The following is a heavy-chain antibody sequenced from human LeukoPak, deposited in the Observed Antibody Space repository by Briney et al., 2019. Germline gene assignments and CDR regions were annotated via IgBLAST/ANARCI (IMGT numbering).Heavy chain of an antibody. CDR1: GGSISRYY. CDR2: IYYSGST. Sequence: SETLSLTCTVSGGSISRYYWSWIRQPPGKGLEWIGYIYYSGSTNYNPSLKSRVTISVDTSKNQFSLKLSSVTAADTAVYYCARAALDYGDYAFDYWGQGTLVTVSS. CDR3: ARAALDYGDYAFDY. J-gene: IGHJ4*02. V-gene: IGHV4-59*01. D-gene: IGHD4-17*01.